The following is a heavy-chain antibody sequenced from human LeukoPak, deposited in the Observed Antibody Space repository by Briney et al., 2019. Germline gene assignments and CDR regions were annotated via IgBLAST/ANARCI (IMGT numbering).Heavy chain of an antibody. V-gene: IGHV3-33*01. CDR2: IWYDGSNK. CDR3: ARGGWGLYDFWSGYPSPEYYYYYGMDV. D-gene: IGHD3-3*01. CDR1: GFTFSSYG. J-gene: IGHJ6*02. Sequence: GGSLRLSCAASGFTFSSYGMHWVRQAPGKGLEWVAVIWYDGSNKYYADSVKGRFTISRDNSKNTLYLQMNSLRAEDTAVYYCARGGWGLYDFWSGYPSPEYYYYYGMDVWGQGTTVTVSS.